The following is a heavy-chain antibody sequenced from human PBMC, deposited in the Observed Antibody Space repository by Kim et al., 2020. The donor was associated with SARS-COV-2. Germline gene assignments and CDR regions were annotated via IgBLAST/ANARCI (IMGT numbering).Heavy chain of an antibody. CDR2: IYPGDSDT. Sequence: GESLKISCKGSGYSFTSYWIGWVRQMPGKGLEWMGIIYPGDSDTRYSPSFQGQVTISADKSISTAYLQWSSLKASDTAMYYCARQKTMVRGVEYYGMDVWGQGTTVTVSS. V-gene: IGHV5-51*01. CDR1: GYSFTSYW. D-gene: IGHD3-10*01. J-gene: IGHJ6*02. CDR3: ARQKTMVRGVEYYGMDV.